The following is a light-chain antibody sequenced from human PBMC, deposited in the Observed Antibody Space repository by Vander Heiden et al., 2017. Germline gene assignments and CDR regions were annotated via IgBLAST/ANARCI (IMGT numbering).Light chain of an antibody. CDR3: MQTLQTPWT. CDR1: QSLLHGNGYNY. CDR2: LGS. V-gene: IGKV2-28*01. Sequence: DILRTQSPLSLPVTPGEPASISCRSSQSLLHGNGYNYLHWYLQKPGQSPQLLIYLGSLRTSGVPDRFSGSGSGTDFTLKISRVEAEDVGVYYCMQTLQTPWTFGQGTKVEIK. J-gene: IGKJ1*01.